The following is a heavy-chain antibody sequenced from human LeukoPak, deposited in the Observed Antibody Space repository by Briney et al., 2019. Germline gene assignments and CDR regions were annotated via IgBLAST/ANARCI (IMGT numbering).Heavy chain of an antibody. V-gene: IGHV4-34*01. CDR1: GGSFSGYY. CDR2: INHSGST. Sequence: SETLSLTCAVYGGSFSGYYWSWIRQPPGKGLEWIGEINHSGSTNYNPSLKSRVTISVDTSKNQFSLKLSSVTAADTAVYYCARQGRYYYGSGSYYYRDYYYYYMDVWGKGTTVTISS. D-gene: IGHD3-10*01. CDR3: ARQGRYYYGSGSYYYRDYYYYYMDV. J-gene: IGHJ6*03.